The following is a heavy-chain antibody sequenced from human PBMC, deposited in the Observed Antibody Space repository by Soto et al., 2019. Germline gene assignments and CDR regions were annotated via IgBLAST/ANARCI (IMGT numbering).Heavy chain of an antibody. Sequence: QVQLVESGGGLVKPGGSLRLSCVASGFTFSDYYMTWIRQAPGKGLEWVSYVSSSGSSIYYADSVKGRFTVPRDTAENSLYMQMNRLRVEDTAVYFCARGRGVVTAADAFDIWGQGTMVTVSS. CDR3: ARGRGVVTAADAFDI. CDR1: GFTFSDYY. J-gene: IGHJ3*02. D-gene: IGHD2-21*02. V-gene: IGHV3-11*01. CDR2: VSSSGSSI.